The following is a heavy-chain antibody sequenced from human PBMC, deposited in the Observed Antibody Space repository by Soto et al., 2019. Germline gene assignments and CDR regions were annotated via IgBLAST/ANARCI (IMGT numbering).Heavy chain of an antibody. CDR2: ISSSSSYI. Sequence: EVQLVESGGGLVKPGGSLRLSCAASGFTFSIYSMNWVRQAPGKGLEWVSSISSSSSYIYYADSVKGRFTISRDNAKNSLYLQMNSLRAEDTAVYYCARDLYSSSARYFDYWGQGTLVTVSS. CDR1: GFTFSIYS. CDR3: ARDLYSSSARYFDY. V-gene: IGHV3-21*01. J-gene: IGHJ4*02. D-gene: IGHD6-6*01.